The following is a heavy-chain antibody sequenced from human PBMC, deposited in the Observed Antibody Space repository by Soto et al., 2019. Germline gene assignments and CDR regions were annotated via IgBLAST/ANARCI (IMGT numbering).Heavy chain of an antibody. V-gene: IGHV3-23*01. CDR2: ISGSGGST. CDR1: GFTFSSYA. CDR3: AKSLRTPTPTTVTSDY. Sequence: GGSLRLSCAASGFTFSSYAMSWVRQAPGKGLEWVSGISGSGGSTYYADSVKGRFTISRDNSKNTLYLQMNRLRAEDTAVYYCAKSLRTPTPTTVTSDYWGQGTLVTVSS. J-gene: IGHJ4*02. D-gene: IGHD4-17*01.